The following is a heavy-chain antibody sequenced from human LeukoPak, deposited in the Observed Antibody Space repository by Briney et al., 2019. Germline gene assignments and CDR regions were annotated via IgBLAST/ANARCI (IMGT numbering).Heavy chain of an antibody. CDR2: IKRDGSEK. J-gene: IGHJ4*02. Sequence: GGSLRLSYAASGFTFSSYWMSWVRQAPGKGLEWVANIKRDGSEKYYVDSVKGRFTISRDNAKNSLYLQMNSLRAEDTAVYYCANSPPRYSYGHKEARYWGQGTLVTVSS. V-gene: IGHV3-7*03. CDR3: ANSPPRYSYGHKEARY. D-gene: IGHD5-18*01. CDR1: GFTFSSYW.